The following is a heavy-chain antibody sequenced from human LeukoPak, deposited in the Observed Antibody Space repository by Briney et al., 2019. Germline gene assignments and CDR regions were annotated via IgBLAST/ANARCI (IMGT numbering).Heavy chain of an antibody. CDR1: GGSFSGYY. J-gene: IGHJ4*02. CDR2: INHSGST. D-gene: IGHD6-6*01. CDR3: ARGRIAARPFDY. V-gene: IGHV4-34*01. Sequence: PSETLSLTCAVYGGSFSGYYWSWIRQPPGKGLEWIGEINHSGSTNYNPSLKSRVTISVDTSKNQFSLKLSSVTAADMAVYYCARGRIAARPFDYWGQGTLVTVSS.